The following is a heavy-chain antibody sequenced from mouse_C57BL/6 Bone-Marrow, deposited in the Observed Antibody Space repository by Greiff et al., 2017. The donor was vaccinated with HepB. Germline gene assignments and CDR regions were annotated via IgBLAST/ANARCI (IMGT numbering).Heavy chain of an antibody. Sequence: EVQRVESGPGLVKPSQSLSLTCSVPGYSITSGYYWNWIRQFPGNKLEWMGYISYDGSNNYNPSLKNRISITRDTSKNQFFLKLNSVTTEDTATYYCARDMINPYWYFDVWGTGTTVTVSS. V-gene: IGHV3-6*01. D-gene: IGHD2-4*01. CDR2: ISYDGSN. J-gene: IGHJ1*03. CDR3: ARDMINPYWYFDV. CDR1: GYSITSGYY.